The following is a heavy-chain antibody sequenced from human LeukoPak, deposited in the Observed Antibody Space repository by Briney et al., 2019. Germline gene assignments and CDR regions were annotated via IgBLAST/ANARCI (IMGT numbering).Heavy chain of an antibody. CDR1: GDSVSSNSAA. Sequence: SQTLSLTCAISGDSVSSNSAAWNWIRQSPSRGLEWLGRTYYRSRWYNDYAVSVKSRITINPDTSKNQFSLQLNSVTPEDTAVYYCARESKLALWFGESPILDYWGQGTLVTVSS. J-gene: IGHJ4*02. CDR3: ARESKLALWFGESPILDY. CDR2: TYYRSRWYN. V-gene: IGHV6-1*01. D-gene: IGHD3-10*01.